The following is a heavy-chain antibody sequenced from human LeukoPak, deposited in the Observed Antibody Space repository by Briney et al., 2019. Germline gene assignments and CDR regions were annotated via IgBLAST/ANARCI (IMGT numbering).Heavy chain of an antibody. V-gene: IGHV3-21*01. Sequence: GSLRLSFAASGFNFSTYAMIWVRQAPGKGLEWVSSISSSSSYIYYADSVKGRFTISRDNAKNSLYLQMNSLRAEDTAVYYCARVRVRDNWFDPWGQGTLVTVSS. J-gene: IGHJ5*02. CDR2: ISSSSSYI. CDR1: GFNFSTYA. CDR3: ARVRVRDNWFDP.